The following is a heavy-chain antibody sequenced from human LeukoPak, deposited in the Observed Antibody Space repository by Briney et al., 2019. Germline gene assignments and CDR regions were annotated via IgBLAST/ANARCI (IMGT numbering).Heavy chain of an antibody. CDR1: GGSISSYF. V-gene: IGHV4-59*01. J-gene: IGHJ3*01. CDR2: IYYSGST. Sequence: PSESLSLTCTVSGGSISSYFWSWTRQPPGKGLEWIAYIYYSGSTNYNPSLKSRVTISVDTSKNQFSLKLSSVTAADTAVYYCARSATFGPDAIAFCGQRRTLTVSS. CDR3: ARSATFGPDAIAF. D-gene: IGHD3-10*01.